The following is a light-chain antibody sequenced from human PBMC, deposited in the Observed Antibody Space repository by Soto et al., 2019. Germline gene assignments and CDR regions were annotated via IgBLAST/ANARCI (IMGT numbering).Light chain of an antibody. CDR3: QQSYSTSIT. CDR1: QSISSY. J-gene: IGKJ5*01. Sequence: DIQMTQSPSSLSASVGDRFTITCRASQSISSYLNWYQQKQGKXHKXXIYAASSLQSGVPSRFSGSGSGTDLTITISSLQPEDFETYYCQQSYSTSITFGQGTRLENK. V-gene: IGKV1-39*01. CDR2: AAS.